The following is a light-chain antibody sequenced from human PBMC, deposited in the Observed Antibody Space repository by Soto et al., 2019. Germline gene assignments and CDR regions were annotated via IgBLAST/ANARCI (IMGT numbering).Light chain of an antibody. CDR3: QQYGSSPYT. Sequence: EMVLTQSPGTLSVSPGERATLSCRASQTVRSSPLAWYQQKPGQAPRLLIYGASGRATGIPDKFSGSGSGTHFTLTISGLEPEDFAVYYCQQYGSSPYTFGQGTKREI. CDR1: QTVRSSP. V-gene: IGKV3-20*01. CDR2: GAS. J-gene: IGKJ2*01.